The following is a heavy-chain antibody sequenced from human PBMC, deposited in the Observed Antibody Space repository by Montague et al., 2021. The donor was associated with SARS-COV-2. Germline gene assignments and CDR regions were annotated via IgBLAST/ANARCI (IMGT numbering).Heavy chain of an antibody. CDR2: IFHSGST. CDR1: GGSITDINYY. CDR3: ARRGYYDSAGYHWHLDL. J-gene: IGHJ2*01. V-gene: IGHV4-39*07. D-gene: IGHD3-22*01. Sequence: SETLSLTCTVPGGSITDINYYWGWIRQPPGKGLKWIGNIFHSGSTYYNPSLKSRVTLSADASRNEFSLKLDSVTAADTAVYFCARRGYYDSAGYHWHLDLWGRGMLVTVSS.